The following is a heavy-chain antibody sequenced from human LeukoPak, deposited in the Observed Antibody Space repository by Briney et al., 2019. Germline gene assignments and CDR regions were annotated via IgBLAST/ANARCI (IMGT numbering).Heavy chain of an antibody. V-gene: IGHV3-30*18. CDR2: ISYDGTNK. CDR1: GFTFSSYG. Sequence: TGGSLRLSCAASGFTFSSYGLHWVRQAPGKGLEWVAVISYDGTNKYYADSVKGRFTISRDNSKNTLCLQMNSLRAEDTAVYYCAKAAIAAAGSTNVGYNFDYWGQGTLVTVSS. CDR3: AKAAIAAAGSTNVGYNFDY. D-gene: IGHD6-13*01. J-gene: IGHJ4*02.